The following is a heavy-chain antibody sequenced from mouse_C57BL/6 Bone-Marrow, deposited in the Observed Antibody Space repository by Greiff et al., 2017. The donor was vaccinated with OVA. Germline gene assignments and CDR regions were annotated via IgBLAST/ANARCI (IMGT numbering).Heavy chain of an antibody. J-gene: IGHJ4*01. CDR2: IYPRDGST. Sequence: QVQLQQPGAELVKPGASVKLSCKVSGYTFTDHTIHWMKQRPEQGLEWIGYIYPRDGSTKYNEKFKGKATLTADKSSSTAYMQLNSLTSEDSAVYFCASLGSSYDYAMDYWGQGTSVTVSS. CDR1: GYTFTDHT. D-gene: IGHD1-1*01. CDR3: ASLGSSYDYAMDY. V-gene: IGHV1-78*01.